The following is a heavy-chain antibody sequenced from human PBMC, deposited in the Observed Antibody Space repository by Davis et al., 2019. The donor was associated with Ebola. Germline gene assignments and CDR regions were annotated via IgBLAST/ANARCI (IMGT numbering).Heavy chain of an antibody. CDR3: ARDSGGSYYDYYYGMDV. CDR1: GFTFSSYS. D-gene: IGHD1-26*01. J-gene: IGHJ6*04. CDR2: ISSSSSYI. V-gene: IGHV3-21*01. Sequence: GGSLRLSCAASGFTFSSYSMNWVRQAPGKGLAWVSSISSSSSYIYYADSVKGRFTISRDNAKNSLYLQMNSLRDEDTAVYYCARDSGGSYYDYYYGMDVWGKGTTVTVSS.